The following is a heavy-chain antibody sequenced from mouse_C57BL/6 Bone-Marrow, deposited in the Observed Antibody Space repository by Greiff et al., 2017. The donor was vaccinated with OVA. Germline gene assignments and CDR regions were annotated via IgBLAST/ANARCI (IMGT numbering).Heavy chain of an antibody. D-gene: IGHD1-1*01. CDR2: INPGSGGT. J-gene: IGHJ2*01. CDR3: ARRGSSFLDY. CDR1: GYAFTNYL. Sequence: QVQLQQPGAELVRPGTSVKVSCKASGYAFTNYLIEWVKQRPGQGLEWIGVINPGSGGTNYTAKFKGKATLTADTSSSTAYLQLSSLTSEDAAVYFCARRGSSFLDYWGQGTTLTVAS. V-gene: IGHV1-54*01.